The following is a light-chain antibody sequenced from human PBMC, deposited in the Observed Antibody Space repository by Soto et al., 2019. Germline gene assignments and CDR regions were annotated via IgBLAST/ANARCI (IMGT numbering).Light chain of an antibody. CDR1: QSLNSN. J-gene: IGKJ1*01. V-gene: IGKV3-15*01. CDR2: GAS. Sequence: DTIMTQSPVILSVSPGERATVSCRASQSLNSNLAWYQQKPGQAPRLLIIGASERVTTIPARFSGSGSGTDFTLTISSLQSEDFAVYYCQQYNNWPWTFGQGTKVDIK. CDR3: QQYNNWPWT.